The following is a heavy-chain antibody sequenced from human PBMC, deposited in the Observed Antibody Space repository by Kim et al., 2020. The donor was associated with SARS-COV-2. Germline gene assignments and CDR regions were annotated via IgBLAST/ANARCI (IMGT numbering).Heavy chain of an antibody. J-gene: IGHJ4*02. D-gene: IGHD6-19*01. CDR3: ARDKVGGYFDY. V-gene: IGHV4-31*01. CDR2: SP. Sequence: SPYSHRPLRSAVTISVDSSKNRFSLKLSSVTAADTAVYYCARDKVGGYFDYWGQGTLVTVSS.